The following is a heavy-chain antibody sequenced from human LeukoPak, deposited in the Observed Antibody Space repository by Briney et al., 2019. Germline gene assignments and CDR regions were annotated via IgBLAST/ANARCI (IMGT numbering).Heavy chain of an antibody. CDR3: ARGHLGHNWFDP. Sequence: GASVKVSCKASGYTFTSYDINWVRQASGQGLEWMGWMNPGSGNKGYSQKFQGRFTISRDTSKTTAYMELTNLRSDDTAVYYCARGHLGHNWFDPWGQGTLVTVSS. J-gene: IGHJ5*02. D-gene: IGHD3-16*01. CDR1: GYTFTSYD. V-gene: IGHV1-8*01. CDR2: MNPGSGNK.